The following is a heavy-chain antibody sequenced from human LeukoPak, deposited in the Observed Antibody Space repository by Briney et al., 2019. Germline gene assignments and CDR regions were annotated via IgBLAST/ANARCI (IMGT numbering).Heavy chain of an antibody. CDR3: AREPPRGGYSYGYYY. CDR2: ISSSSSYT. V-gene: IGHV3-11*06. D-gene: IGHD5-18*01. Sequence: GGSLRLSCAASGFTFSDYYMGWIRQAPGKGLEWVSYISSSSSYTNYADSVKGRFTISRDNAKNSLYLQMNSLRAEDTAVYYCAREPPRGGYSYGYYYWGQGALVTVSS. CDR1: GFTFSDYY. J-gene: IGHJ4*02.